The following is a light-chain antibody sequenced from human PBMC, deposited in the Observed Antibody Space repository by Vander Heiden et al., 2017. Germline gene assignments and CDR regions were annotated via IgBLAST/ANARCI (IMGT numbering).Light chain of an antibody. V-gene: IGLV3-1*01. Sequence: SYELTQPPSVSASPGQTASITCSGDKLGDKYACWYQQKPGQSPVLVIYQDSKRPSGIPERFSGSNSGNTATLTISGTQAMDEADYYCQAWDSRDVVFGGGTKLTVL. CDR1: KLGDKY. CDR3: QAWDSRDVV. J-gene: IGLJ2*01. CDR2: QDS.